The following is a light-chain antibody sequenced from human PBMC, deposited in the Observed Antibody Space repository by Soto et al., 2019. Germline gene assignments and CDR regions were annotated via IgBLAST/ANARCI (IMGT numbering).Light chain of an antibody. J-gene: IGKJ5*01. CDR3: QKYNTAPYT. Sequence: DFQMTQSPSSLSASVGDTVTLTCRASQGFTNCLAWYQQKPGKAPKLLIYAASTLQSGVPPRFSGSGSGTHFTLTISSLQPEDAATYYCQKYNTAPYTFGQGTRLEIK. CDR1: QGFTNC. V-gene: IGKV1-27*01. CDR2: AAS.